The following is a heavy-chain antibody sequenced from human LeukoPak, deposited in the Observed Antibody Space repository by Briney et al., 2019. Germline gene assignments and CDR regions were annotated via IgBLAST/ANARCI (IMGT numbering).Heavy chain of an antibody. J-gene: IGHJ4*02. V-gene: IGHV4-39*01. D-gene: IGHD3-10*01. CDR2: IYYSGNT. CDR3: ATLLSAPRDS. CDR1: SGSISGTTSY. Sequence: PSETLSLTCTVSSGSISGTTSYWGWIRQPPGKGLQWIGSIYYSGNTYYNPSLKSRVTISVDTSKNQFSLTLNSVTAADTAVYYCATLLSAPRDSWGQGTLVTVSS.